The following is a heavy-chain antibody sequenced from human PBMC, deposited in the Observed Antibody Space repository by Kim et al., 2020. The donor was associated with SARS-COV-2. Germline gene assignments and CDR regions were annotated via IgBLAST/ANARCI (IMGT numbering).Heavy chain of an antibody. Sequence: GGSLRLSCAASGFTFSSYGMHWVRQAPGKGLEWVAVIWYDGSNKYYADSVKGRFTISRDNSKNTLYLQMNSLRAEDTAVYYCARDPDVYSYGYGSPVDYWGQGTLVTVSS. J-gene: IGHJ4*02. CDR2: IWYDGSNK. D-gene: IGHD5-18*01. V-gene: IGHV3-33*01. CDR3: ARDPDVYSYGYGSPVDY. CDR1: GFTFSSYG.